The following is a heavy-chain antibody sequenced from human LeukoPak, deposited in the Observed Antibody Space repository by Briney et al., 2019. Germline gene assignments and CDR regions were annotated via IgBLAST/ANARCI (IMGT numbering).Heavy chain of an antibody. CDR3: ARGAFGAATGNINWFDP. Sequence: GGSLRLSCAASGLTFSNYAMHWVRHAPGKGLEWVAVISYDGSNKYYADSVEGRFTISRDNSKNTLYLQLNSLRAEDTAVYYCARGAFGAATGNINWFDPWGQGSLVTVSS. D-gene: IGHD6-13*01. J-gene: IGHJ5*02. CDR2: ISYDGSNK. V-gene: IGHV3-30-3*01. CDR1: GLTFSNYA.